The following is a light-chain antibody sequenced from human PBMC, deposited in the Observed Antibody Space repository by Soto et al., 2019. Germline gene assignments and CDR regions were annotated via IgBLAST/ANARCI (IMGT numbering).Light chain of an antibody. V-gene: IGKV1-39*01. CDR2: AAS. Sequence: DIQMTQSPSSLSASLGDRVTITCRASQSISSYLNWYQQKPGKAPKLLIYAASSLQSGVPSRFSGSGSGTDFTLTISSLQPEDFATYYCQQSYSTPITFXPGTKVDIK. CDR3: QQSYSTPIT. CDR1: QSISSY. J-gene: IGKJ3*01.